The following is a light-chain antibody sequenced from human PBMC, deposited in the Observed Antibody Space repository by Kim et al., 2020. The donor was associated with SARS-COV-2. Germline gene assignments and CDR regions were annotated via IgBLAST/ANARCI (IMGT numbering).Light chain of an antibody. CDR1: SLRTYH. J-gene: IGLJ2*01. CDR2: DRN. CDR3: NSRVTTGNRLI. V-gene: IGLV3-19*01. Sequence: ALGQPVRITCQCDSLRTYHASWYQQKPGQAPILILYDRNSRPLGIPDRFSGSSSGDTASLTITGAQATDEADYYCNSRVTTGNRLIFGGGTQLTVL.